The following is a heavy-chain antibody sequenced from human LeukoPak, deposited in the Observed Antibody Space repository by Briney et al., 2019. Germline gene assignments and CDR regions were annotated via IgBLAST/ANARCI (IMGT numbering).Heavy chain of an antibody. CDR3: ARVGGGYYGSGYYFDY. V-gene: IGHV1-69*13. J-gene: IGHJ4*02. CDR1: GGTFTSYA. D-gene: IGHD3-10*01. Sequence: EASVKVSCKASGGTFTSYAISWVRQAPGQGLEWMGGIIPIFGTANYAQKFQGRVTITADESTSTAYMELSSLRSDDTAVYYCARVGGGYYGSGYYFDYWGQGTLVTVSS. CDR2: IIPIFGTA.